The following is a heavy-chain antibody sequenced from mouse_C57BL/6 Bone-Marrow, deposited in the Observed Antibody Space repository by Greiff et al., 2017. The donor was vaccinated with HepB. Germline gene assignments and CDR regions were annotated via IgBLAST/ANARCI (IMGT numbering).Heavy chain of an antibody. J-gene: IGHJ1*03. D-gene: IGHD1-1*01. CDR3: AREGYYGSSYWYFDV. CDR2: INPSSGYT. Sequence: VQLQQSGAELARPGASVKMSCKASGYTFTSYTMHWVKQRLGQGLEWIGYINPSSGYTKYNQKFKDKATLTADKSSSTAYMQLSSLTSEDSAVYYCAREGYYGSSYWYFDVWGTGTTVTVSS. V-gene: IGHV1-4*01. CDR1: GYTFTSYT.